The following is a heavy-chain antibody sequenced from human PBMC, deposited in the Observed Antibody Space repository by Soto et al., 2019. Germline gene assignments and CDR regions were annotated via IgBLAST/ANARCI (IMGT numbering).Heavy chain of an antibody. D-gene: IGHD6-13*01. Sequence: GGSLRLSCVASGFTFSIYAMSWVRQAPGKGLECVSDISSGGGNTYYADSVKGRFTISRDNSKNTLFLQMNSLRAEDTAVYYCAKEGYVSSWPRPFDIWGQGTKVTVSS. CDR2: ISSGGGNT. CDR1: GFTFSIYA. V-gene: IGHV3-23*01. J-gene: IGHJ3*02. CDR3: AKEGYVSSWPRPFDI.